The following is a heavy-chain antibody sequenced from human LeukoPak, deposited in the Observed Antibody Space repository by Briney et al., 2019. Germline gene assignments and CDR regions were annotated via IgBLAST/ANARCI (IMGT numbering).Heavy chain of an antibody. Sequence: ASVKVSCKASGGTFSSYAISWVRQVPGQGLEWMGGIIPIFGTANYAQKFQGRVTITADKSTSTAYMELSSLRSEDTAVYYCAGRELKNSRRRWFDYWGQGTLVTVSS. J-gene: IGHJ4*02. CDR1: GGTFSSYA. D-gene: IGHD1-7*01. CDR3: AGRELKNSRRRWFDY. V-gene: IGHV1-69*06. CDR2: IIPIFGTA.